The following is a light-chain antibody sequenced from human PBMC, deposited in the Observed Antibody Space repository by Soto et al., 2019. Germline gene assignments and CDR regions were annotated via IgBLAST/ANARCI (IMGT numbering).Light chain of an antibody. CDR2: EVS. Sequence: QSALTQPPSASGSPGQSVTISCTGTSSDVGGYNYVFWYQHHPGKAPKLMIYEVSQRPSGVPDRFSGSKSGNTASLTVSGLQAEDVADYYCSSYAGSNHVVFGGGTKVTVL. V-gene: IGLV2-8*01. CDR3: SSYAGSNHVV. CDR1: SSDVGGYNY. J-gene: IGLJ2*01.